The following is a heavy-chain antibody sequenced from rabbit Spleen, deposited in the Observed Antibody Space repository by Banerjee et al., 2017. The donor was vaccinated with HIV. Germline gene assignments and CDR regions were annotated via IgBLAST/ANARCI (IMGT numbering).Heavy chain of an antibody. Sequence: QSLEESGGDLVKPGASLTLTCTASGFSFSSSYYMCWVRRAPGRGLEWIACIYAVSSGSTYYASWAKGRFTISKASSTTVTLQMTSLTAADTATYFCARLWYTYDDYGDYYYFNLWGPGTLVTVS. CDR2: IYAVSSGST. V-gene: IGHV1S40*01. CDR1: GFSFSSSYY. D-gene: IGHD2-1*01. CDR3: ARLWYTYDDYGDYYYFNL. J-gene: IGHJ4*01.